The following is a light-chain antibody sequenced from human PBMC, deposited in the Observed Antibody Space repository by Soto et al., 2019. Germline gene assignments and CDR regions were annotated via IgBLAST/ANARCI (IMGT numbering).Light chain of an antibody. V-gene: IGLV1-47*01. J-gene: IGLJ1*01. Sequence: QSAPTQAPSASGTPGQRVTISCSGSSFNIGSNYVYWYQQLPGTAPKLVIFRNDQRPSGIPDRISGSKSGTSASLAISGLRSEDEADYYCSAWDDSLSGYVFGTGTKVTVL. CDR3: SAWDDSLSGYV. CDR2: RND. CDR1: SFNIGSNY.